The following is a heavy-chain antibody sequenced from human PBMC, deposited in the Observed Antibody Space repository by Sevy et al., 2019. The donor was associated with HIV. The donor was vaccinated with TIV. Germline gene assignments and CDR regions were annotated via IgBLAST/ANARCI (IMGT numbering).Heavy chain of an antibody. CDR3: SKGGSGTGWFDP. CDR1: GFNFGDYP. Sequence: GGSLRLSCRASGFNFGDYPMSWFRQAPGKGLAWVGLIGSKASGGTTQYAASVKGRFPISRDDSESIAYLQMNSLKIEDTAVYYCSKGGSGTGWFDPWGQGTLVTVSS. CDR2: IGSKASGGTT. J-gene: IGHJ5*02. D-gene: IGHD3-10*01. V-gene: IGHV3-49*03.